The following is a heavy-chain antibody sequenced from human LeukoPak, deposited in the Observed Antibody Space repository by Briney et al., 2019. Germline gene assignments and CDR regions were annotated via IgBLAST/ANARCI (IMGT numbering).Heavy chain of an antibody. CDR1: GCIHSNDW. J-gene: IGHJ6*03. Sequence: GWALSLTRPSSGCIHSNDWMDGVRPPRGKGGAWVGRIKTKTGGGTTHYAAPVKSRFTISRDDSKNTLYLQMNSLKTEDTAVYYCTTESFVVVPAATVHYYYYYMDVWGKGTTVTVSS. CDR3: TTESFVVVPAATVHYYYYYMDV. CDR2: IKTKTGGGTT. V-gene: IGHV3-15*01. D-gene: IGHD2-2*01.